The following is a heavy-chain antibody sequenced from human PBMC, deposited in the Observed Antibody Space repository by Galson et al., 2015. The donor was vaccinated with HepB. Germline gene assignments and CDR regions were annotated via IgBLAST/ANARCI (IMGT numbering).Heavy chain of an antibody. J-gene: IGHJ5*02. CDR2: INHSGNT. CDR1: GGSFSGYY. Sequence: LSLTCGVYGGSFSGYYWSWIRQPPGKGLEWIGEINHSGNTNYNPSLKSRVNISVDTSKKQFSLKVNSVTAADTAVYYCARGSPLGQNWFDPWGQGTLATVSS. D-gene: IGHD3-16*01. CDR3: ARGSPLGQNWFDP. V-gene: IGHV4-34*01.